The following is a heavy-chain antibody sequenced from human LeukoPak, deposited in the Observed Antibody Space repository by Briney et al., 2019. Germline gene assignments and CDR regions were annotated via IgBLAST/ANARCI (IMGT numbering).Heavy chain of an antibody. V-gene: IGHV1-2*02. J-gene: IGHJ6*03. CDR2: INPNSGGT. CDR3: ARDSLGQDSWYTYQGYYMDV. D-gene: IGHD6-13*01. CDR1: GYTFTGYY. Sequence: PAASVKVSCKASGYTFTGYYMHWVRQAPGQGLEWMGWINPNSGGTNYAQKFQGRVTMTRDTSISTAYMELSRLRSDDTAVYYCARDSLGQDSWYTYQGYYMDVWGKGTTVTVSS.